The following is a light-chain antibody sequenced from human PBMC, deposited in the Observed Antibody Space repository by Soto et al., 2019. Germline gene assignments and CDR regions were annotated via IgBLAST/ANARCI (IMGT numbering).Light chain of an antibody. V-gene: IGKV1-5*03. Sequence: DIQMTQSPSTLSASVGDRVTITCRASQSVSGWLAWYQQKPGKAPELLIYSASTVETGVPSRCSGSGSGTEFTLTISSLRPDDFATYYCQQYESYPLTFGGGTKVDIK. CDR3: QQYESYPLT. J-gene: IGKJ4*01. CDR1: QSVSGW. CDR2: SAS.